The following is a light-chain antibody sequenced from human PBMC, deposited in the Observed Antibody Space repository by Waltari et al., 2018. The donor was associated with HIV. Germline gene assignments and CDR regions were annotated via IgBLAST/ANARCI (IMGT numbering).Light chain of an antibody. J-gene: IGLJ3*02. Sequence: QSVLTQPASVSGSPGQSVTISCTGTSSDFGFDNYVSWYQQYPGKAPPLIIYEVSSRPSGVSDRFSGSKSGNTASLTISGLQNEDEADYFCTSYTTSDTLRFGGGTKVTVL. CDR3: TSYTTSDTLR. V-gene: IGLV2-14*03. CDR1: SSDFGFDNY. CDR2: EVS.